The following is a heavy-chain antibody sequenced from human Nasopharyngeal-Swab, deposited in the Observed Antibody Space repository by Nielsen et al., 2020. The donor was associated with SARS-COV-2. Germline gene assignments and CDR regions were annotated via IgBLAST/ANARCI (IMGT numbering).Heavy chain of an antibody. CDR2: IHYTGST. CDR3: ARGLVDVNMMLVVIGFSYWLDS. J-gene: IGHJ5*01. Sequence: SETLSLTCTVSGGPIISNDHYWAWIRQPPGKGLDWLGTIHYTGSTFYNPSLESRVTISLDTSRNQFSLNLSSVTAADTAVYYCARGLVDVNMMLVVIGFSYWLDSWGQGTLVTVSS. V-gene: IGHV4-39*07. CDR1: GGPIISNDHY. D-gene: IGHD3-22*01.